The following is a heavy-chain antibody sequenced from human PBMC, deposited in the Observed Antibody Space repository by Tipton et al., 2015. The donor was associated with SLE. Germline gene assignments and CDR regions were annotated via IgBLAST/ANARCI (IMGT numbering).Heavy chain of an antibody. V-gene: IGHV3-7*01. D-gene: IGHD5-24*01. CDR1: GFTFTTYW. CDR2: INHDGSDK. CDR3: ARDRRPLQYLGIAY. J-gene: IGHJ4*02. Sequence: GSLRLSCAASGFTFTTYWMAWVRQAPGKGLEWVANINHDGSDKYYVDSVKGRFTISRDNTNNSLSLQMNSLRVEDTAVYYCARDRRPLQYLGIAYWGQGTLVSVSS.